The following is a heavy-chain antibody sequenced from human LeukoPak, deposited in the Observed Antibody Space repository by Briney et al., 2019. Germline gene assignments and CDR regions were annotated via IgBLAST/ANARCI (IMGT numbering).Heavy chain of an antibody. CDR3: ARDPGTWIQLYYFDY. CDR2: INSDGSST. Sequence: PGGSLRLSCAASGFTFSSYWMHWVRQAPGKGLVWVSRINSDGSSTSYADSVKGRFTISRDNAKNTLYLQMNSLRAEDTAVYYCARDPGTWIQLYYFDYWGQGTLVTVSS. D-gene: IGHD5-18*01. CDR1: GFTFSSYW. V-gene: IGHV3-74*01. J-gene: IGHJ4*02.